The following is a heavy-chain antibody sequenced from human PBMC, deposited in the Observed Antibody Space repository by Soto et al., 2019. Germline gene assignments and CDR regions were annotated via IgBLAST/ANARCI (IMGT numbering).Heavy chain of an antibody. CDR1: GGTFNSYT. D-gene: IGHD3-10*01. V-gene: IGHV1-69*06. CDR3: TTKPLRGEEYYFVDH. Sequence: QVKLVQSGAEVKKPGSSMKVSCTTSGGTFNSYTISWVRQAPGQGLEWMGEINPIFGTANYVQKFKDRVTITADRSTNTAYMELSSLRADDTAVYYCTTKPLRGEEYYFVDHWGQGTQATVSS. CDR2: INPIFGTA. J-gene: IGHJ4*02.